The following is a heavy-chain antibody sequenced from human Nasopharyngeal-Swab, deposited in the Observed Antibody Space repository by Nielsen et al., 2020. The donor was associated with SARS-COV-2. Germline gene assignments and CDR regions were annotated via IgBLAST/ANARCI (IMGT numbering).Heavy chain of an antibody. J-gene: IGHJ4*02. Sequence: GESLKISCSASGFTFSLYAMHWVRQAPGKGPVWVSRINEDGRIINYADFVKGRFTISRDNAKNTLSLQMNSLRADDTAVYYCVRDLAGEYGYWGQGALVTVSP. CDR3: VRDLAGEYGY. D-gene: IGHD4-17*01. V-gene: IGHV3-74*01. CDR2: INEDGRII. CDR1: GFTFSLYA.